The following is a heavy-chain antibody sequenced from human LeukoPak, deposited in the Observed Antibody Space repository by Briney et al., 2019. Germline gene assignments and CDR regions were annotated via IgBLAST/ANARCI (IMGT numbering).Heavy chain of an antibody. V-gene: IGHV4-34*01. D-gene: IGHD3-9*01. CDR1: GGSFSGYY. Sequence: SETLSLTCAVYGGSFSGYYWSWIRQPPGKGLEWIGEINHSGSTHYNPSLKSRATISVDSSKNQFSLKLSYVTAADTAVYYCARVRYFDWAYYYYYMDVWGKGTTVTVSS. CDR2: INHSGST. J-gene: IGHJ6*03. CDR3: ARVRYFDWAYYYYYMDV.